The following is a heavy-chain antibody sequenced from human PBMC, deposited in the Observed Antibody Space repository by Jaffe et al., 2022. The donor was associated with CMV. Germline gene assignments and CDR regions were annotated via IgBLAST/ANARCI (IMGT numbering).Heavy chain of an antibody. V-gene: IGHV4-61*01. J-gene: IGHJ4*02. CDR3: ARQSTFRHCISSTTCYTGPNSFDF. CDR1: GGSVSSANDY. D-gene: IGHD2-2*02. Sequence: QVQLQESGPGLVKPSETLSLTCSVSGGSVSSANDYWNWLRQSPGKGLEWIGYIYNSGSTKYNPSLESRVTISVDTSKNQFSLRLNSVTAADTAIYYCARQSTFRHCISSTTCYTGPNSFDFWGQGTLVSVSS. CDR2: IYNSGST.